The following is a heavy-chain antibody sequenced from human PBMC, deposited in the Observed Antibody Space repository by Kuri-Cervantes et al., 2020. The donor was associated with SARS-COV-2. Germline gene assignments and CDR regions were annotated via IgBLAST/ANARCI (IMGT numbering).Heavy chain of an antibody. CDR3: ARHVPPYYDRSGHSDY. V-gene: IGHV5-10-1*01. J-gene: IGHJ4*02. Sequence: GESLKISCKGSGYSFTSYWISWVRQMPGKGLEWMGRIDPSDSYTNYSPSFQGHVTISADKSISTVYLQWSSLKASDTAMYYCARHVPPYYDRSGHSDYWGQGTLVTVSS. CDR1: GYSFTSYW. CDR2: IDPSDSYT. D-gene: IGHD3-22*01.